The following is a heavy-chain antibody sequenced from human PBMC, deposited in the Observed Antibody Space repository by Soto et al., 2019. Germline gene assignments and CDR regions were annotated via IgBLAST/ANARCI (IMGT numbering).Heavy chain of an antibody. D-gene: IGHD2-2*01. CDR3: AKDGKDIVVVLAAALEYYYYMDV. CDR2: ISYDGSNK. J-gene: IGHJ6*03. Sequence: QVQLVESGGGVVQPGRSLRLSCAASGFTFSSYGMHWVRQAPGKGLEWVAVISYDGSNKYYADSVKGRFTISRDNSKNTLHLQMNSLRAEDTAVNYCAKDGKDIVVVLAAALEYYYYMDVWGKGTTVTFSS. V-gene: IGHV3-30*18. CDR1: GFTFSSYG.